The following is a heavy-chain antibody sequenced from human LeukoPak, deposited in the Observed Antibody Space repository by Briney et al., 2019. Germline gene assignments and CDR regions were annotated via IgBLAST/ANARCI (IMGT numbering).Heavy chain of an antibody. Sequence: QPGGSLRLSCAASGFTLSTYEMNWVRQAPGKGLEWVSSISSGGSTKYYADSVKGRFTISRDNARNSPYLQMNSLRAEDTAVYYCATQGRSMVRGVWGQGTLVTVSS. D-gene: IGHD3-10*01. J-gene: IGHJ4*02. CDR2: ISSGGSTK. CDR1: GFTLSTYE. V-gene: IGHV3-48*03. CDR3: ATQGRSMVRGV.